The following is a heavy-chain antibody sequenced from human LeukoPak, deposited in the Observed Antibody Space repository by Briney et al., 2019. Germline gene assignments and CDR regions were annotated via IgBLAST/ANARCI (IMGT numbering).Heavy chain of an antibody. J-gene: IGHJ4*02. V-gene: IGHV4-34*01. CDR3: ARDLPTRGSGRYSDY. CDR1: GGSFSGYY. Sequence: SETLSLTCAVYGGSFSGYYWSWIRQPPGKGLEWIGEINHSGSTYYNPSLKSRVTISVDTSKNQFSLKLSSVTAADTAVSYCARDLPTRGSGRYSDYWGQGTLVTVSS. D-gene: IGHD3-16*01. CDR2: INHSGST.